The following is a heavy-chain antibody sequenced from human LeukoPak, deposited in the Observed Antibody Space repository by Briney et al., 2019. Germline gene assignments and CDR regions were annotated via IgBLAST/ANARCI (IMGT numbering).Heavy chain of an antibody. V-gene: IGHV3-23*01. CDR2: ISSNGGST. D-gene: IGHD2-15*01. J-gene: IGHJ4*02. CDR1: GFTFGSYM. Sequence: GGSLRLSCAASGFTFGSYMMTWVRQAPGRGLEWVSTISSNGGSTYYADSVKGRFTISRDNSKNTLYLQMSSLRAEDMAIYYCARYCSGASCYSGVDYWGQGTLVPVSS. CDR3: ARYCSGASCYSGVDY.